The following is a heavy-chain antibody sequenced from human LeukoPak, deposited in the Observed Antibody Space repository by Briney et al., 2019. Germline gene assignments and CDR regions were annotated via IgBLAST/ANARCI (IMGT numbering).Heavy chain of an antibody. CDR3: ARVGRAYYDFWSGYRWFDP. CDR2: INHSGST. D-gene: IGHD3-3*01. Sequence: SGTLSLTCAVSGGSISSSNWWSWVRPPPGKGLEWIGEINHSGSTNYNPSLKSRVTISVDTSKNQFSLKLSSVTAADTVVYYCARVGRAYYDFWSGYRWFDPWGQGTLVTVSS. V-gene: IGHV4-4*02. CDR1: GGSISSSNW. J-gene: IGHJ5*02.